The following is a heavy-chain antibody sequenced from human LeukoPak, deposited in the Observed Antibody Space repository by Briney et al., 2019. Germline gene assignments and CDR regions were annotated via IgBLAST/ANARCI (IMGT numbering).Heavy chain of an antibody. D-gene: IGHD1-26*01. Sequence: PSETLSLTCTVSGGSIRSSSYYWGWIRQPPGKGLEWIGSIYYSGSSYYNPSLKSRVTISVDTSKNQFSLKLSSVTAADTAVYYCARGSGWELKDPWGQGTLVTVSS. CDR1: GGSIRSSSYY. CDR2: IYYSGSS. J-gene: IGHJ5*02. CDR3: ARGSGWELKDP. V-gene: IGHV4-39*07.